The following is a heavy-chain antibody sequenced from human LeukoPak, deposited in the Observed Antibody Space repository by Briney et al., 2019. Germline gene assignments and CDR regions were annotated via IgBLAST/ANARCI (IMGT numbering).Heavy chain of an antibody. CDR2: IYYSGST. CDR1: GGSISSSNYY. V-gene: IGHV4-39*01. D-gene: IGHD3-22*01. Sequence: SETLSLTCIVSGGSISSSNYYWGWIRQPPGKGLEWIGTIYYSGSTYYNASLKSRVTISVDTSKNQFSLKLSSVTAADTAVYFCARGPYSYDSSGAFDIWGQGTMVTVSS. CDR3: ARGPYSYDSSGAFDI. J-gene: IGHJ3*02.